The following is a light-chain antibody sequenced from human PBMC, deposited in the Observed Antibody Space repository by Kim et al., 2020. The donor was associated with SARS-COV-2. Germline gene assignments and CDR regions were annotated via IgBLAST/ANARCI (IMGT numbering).Light chain of an antibody. V-gene: IGLV2-8*01. Sequence: QSVTIACTGTSNDVGRYNYFSSYQQHPDKAPKLMIYDVNMLPSGVPERFSGSKSGNTASLTVSGLQAEDEAEYYCISYAGNNVYVFGTGTKVTVL. CDR2: DVN. CDR3: ISYAGNNVYV. CDR1: SNDVGRYNY. J-gene: IGLJ1*01.